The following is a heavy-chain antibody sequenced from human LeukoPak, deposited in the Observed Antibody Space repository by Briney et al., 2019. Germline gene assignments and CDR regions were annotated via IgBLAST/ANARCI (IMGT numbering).Heavy chain of an antibody. CDR1: GFTFSSYA. J-gene: IGHJ6*02. D-gene: IGHD3-22*01. V-gene: IGHV3-23*01. Sequence: GGSLRLSCAASGFTFSSYAMSWVRQAPGKGLEWVSAISGSGGSTYYADSVKGRFTISRDNSKNTLYLQMNSLRAEGTAVYYCARGVYDSSGYYFVQGMDVWGQGTTVTVSS. CDR2: ISGSGGST. CDR3: ARGVYDSSGYYFVQGMDV.